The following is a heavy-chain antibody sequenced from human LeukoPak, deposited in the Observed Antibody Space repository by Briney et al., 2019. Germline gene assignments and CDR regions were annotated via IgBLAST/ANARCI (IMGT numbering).Heavy chain of an antibody. CDR1: GFTVSSSY. CDR2: VSGSGAGT. J-gene: IGHJ4*02. D-gene: IGHD1-7*01. V-gene: IGHV3-23*01. CDR3: AKEGYQSGSTSKGYYDY. Sequence: GGSLRLSCAASGFTVSSSYMNWVRQAPGKGLEWVSGVSGSGAGTYYADSVKGRFTISRDNSKNTLNLQMNSLRAEDTAAYYCAKEGYQSGSTSKGYYDYWGQGTLVTVSS.